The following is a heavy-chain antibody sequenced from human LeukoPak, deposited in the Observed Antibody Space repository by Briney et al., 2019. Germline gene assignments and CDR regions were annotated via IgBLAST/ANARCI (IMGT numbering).Heavy chain of an antibody. Sequence: SETLSLTCTVSGGSISSSSYYWGWIRQPPGKGLGWVGSIYFSGSSYYNPSLKSRVTISVDTSKNHFSLKLSSVTAADTAVYYCARQAPGYSYGYVYWGQGTLVTVSS. CDR1: GGSISSSSYY. J-gene: IGHJ4*02. V-gene: IGHV4-39*01. CDR3: ARQAPGYSYGYVY. D-gene: IGHD5-18*01. CDR2: IYFSGSS.